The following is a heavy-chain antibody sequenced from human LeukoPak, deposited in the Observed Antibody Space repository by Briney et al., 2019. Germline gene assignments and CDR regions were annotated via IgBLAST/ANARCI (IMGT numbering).Heavy chain of an antibody. V-gene: IGHV3-43*02. CDR2: ISADGGST. CDR1: GINFADYA. CDR3: VKDATLYSVGYNFDY. J-gene: IGHJ4*02. Sequence: GGSLRLSCVVSGINFADYAMHWVRQPPGKGLEWVSLISADGGSTFSADSVKGRFSISRDNSKNSLYLQMNSLRSEDTALYYCVKDATLYSVGYNFDYWGQGTLVTVSS. D-gene: IGHD5-18*01.